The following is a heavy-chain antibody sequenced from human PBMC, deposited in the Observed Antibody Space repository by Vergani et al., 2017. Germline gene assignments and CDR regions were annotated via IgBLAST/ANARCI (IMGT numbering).Heavy chain of an antibody. V-gene: IGHV1-69*01. Sequence: QVQLVQSGAEVKKPGSSVKVSCKASGVTFSSYAISWVRQAPGQGLEWMGGIIPIFGTANYAQKFQGRVTITADESTSTAYMELSSLRSEDTAVYYCAREYCSSTSCYPRDYYYYYMDVWGKGTTVTVSS. J-gene: IGHJ6*03. CDR2: IIPIFGTA. CDR3: AREYCSSTSCYPRDYYYYYMDV. CDR1: GVTFSSYA. D-gene: IGHD2-2*01.